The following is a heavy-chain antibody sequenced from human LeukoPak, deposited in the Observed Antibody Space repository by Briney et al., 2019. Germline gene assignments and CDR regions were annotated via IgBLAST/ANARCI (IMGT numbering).Heavy chain of an antibody. CDR1: GFTFSTHS. CDR2: IISSSNTI. D-gene: IGHD3-10*01. CDR3: ARAVGHGSGSPRMDV. V-gene: IGHV3-48*01. J-gene: IGHJ6*03. Sequence: PGGSVRLSCAVSGFTFSTHSMNWVRQAPGKGLEWVSYIISSSNTIYYADSVKGRFTISRDNAKNSLYLQMNSLRAEDTAVYYCARAVGHGSGSPRMDVWGKGTTVTVSS.